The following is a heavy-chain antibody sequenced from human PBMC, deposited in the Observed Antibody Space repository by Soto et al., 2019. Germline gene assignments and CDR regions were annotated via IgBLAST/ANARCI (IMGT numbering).Heavy chain of an antibody. D-gene: IGHD4-17*01. J-gene: IGHJ4*02. Sequence: SETLSLTCTVSGGSISSYYWSWIRQPPGKGLEWIGYIYYSGSTNYNPSLKSRVTISVDTSKNQFSLKLSSVTAADTAVYYCARGYGVNWGQATLVTVSS. CDR1: GGSISSYY. CDR2: IYYSGST. CDR3: ARGYGVN. V-gene: IGHV4-59*01.